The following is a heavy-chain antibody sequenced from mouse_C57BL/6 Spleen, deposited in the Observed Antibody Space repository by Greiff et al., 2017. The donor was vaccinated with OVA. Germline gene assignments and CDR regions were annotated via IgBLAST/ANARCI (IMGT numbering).Heavy chain of an antibody. D-gene: IGHD1-1*01. CDR1: GYTFTSYW. Sequence: VQLQQPGAELVRPGTSVKLSCKASGYTFTSYWMHWVKQRPGQGLEWIGVIDPSDSYTNYNQKFKGKATLTVDTSSSTAYMQLSSLTSEDSAVYYCARGGSSHYFDYWGQGTTLTVSS. CDR2: IDPSDSYT. J-gene: IGHJ2*01. CDR3: ARGGSSHYFDY. V-gene: IGHV1-59*01.